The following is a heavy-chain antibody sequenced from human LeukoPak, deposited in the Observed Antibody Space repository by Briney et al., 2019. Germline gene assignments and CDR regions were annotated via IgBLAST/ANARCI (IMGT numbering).Heavy chain of an antibody. CDR3: AKEGFDS. CDR1: GFTFSSYV. J-gene: IGHJ4*02. V-gene: IGHV3-23*01. Sequence: GGSLILSCAASGFTFSSYVMSWVRQAPGKGLEWVSSISNSGGSTYYADCVKGRFTISRDNSKNTLYLQMNSMRAEDTAVYYCAKEGFDSWGQGTLVTVSS. CDR2: ISNSGGST.